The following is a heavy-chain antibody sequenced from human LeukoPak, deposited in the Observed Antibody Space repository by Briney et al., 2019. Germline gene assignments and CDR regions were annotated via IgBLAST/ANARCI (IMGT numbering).Heavy chain of an antibody. CDR3: AGGTGWYEGH. V-gene: IGHV3-66*01. CDR1: GFTFDDYT. Sequence: GGSLRLSCAASGFTFDDYTMHWVRQAPGKGLEWVSVISSGGTTTYVDSVKGRFTISRDNSKNTLYLQMNSLRVEDTAVYFCAGGTGWYEGHWGQGTLVTVSS. CDR2: ISSGGTT. D-gene: IGHD6-19*01. J-gene: IGHJ4*02.